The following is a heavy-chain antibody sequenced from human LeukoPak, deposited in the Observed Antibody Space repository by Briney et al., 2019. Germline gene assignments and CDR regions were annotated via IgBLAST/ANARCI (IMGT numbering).Heavy chain of an antibody. D-gene: IGHD6-6*01. CDR1: GYTFTGYY. CDR2: INPNNGDT. V-gene: IGHV1-2*02. J-gene: IGHJ4*02. CDR3: ASGKNSSPFDY. Sequence: ASVKVSCKASGYTFTGYYMHWVRQAHGQGLEWMGRINPNNGDTKYAQNFEGRVTMTWDTSISTAYVEVSSLKSDDTAVYFCASGKNSSPFDYWGQGTLVSVSS.